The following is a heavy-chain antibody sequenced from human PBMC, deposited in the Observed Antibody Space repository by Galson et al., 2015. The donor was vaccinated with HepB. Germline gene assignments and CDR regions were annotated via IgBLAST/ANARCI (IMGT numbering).Heavy chain of an antibody. J-gene: IGHJ4*02. V-gene: IGHV3-48*01. Sequence: SLRLSCAASGFTFSSYSMNWVRQAPGKGLEWVSYISSSSSTIYYADSVKGRFTISRDNAKNSLYLQMNSLRAEDTAVYYCARTRYSGSYWPGLPPSRAGFDYWGQGTLVTVSS. CDR2: ISSSSSTI. D-gene: IGHD1-26*01. CDR3: ARTRYSGSYWPGLPPSRAGFDY. CDR1: GFTFSSYS.